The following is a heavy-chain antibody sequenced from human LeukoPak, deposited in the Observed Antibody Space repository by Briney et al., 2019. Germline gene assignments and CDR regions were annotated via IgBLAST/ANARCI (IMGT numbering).Heavy chain of an antibody. CDR2: LKQDGNEK. V-gene: IGHV3-7*05. Sequence: GGSLRLSCAASGFTFSSYWMSWLGQAPGKGLEGAAILKQDGNEKYYVDSVKGRFTISRDNAKTSLYLQMNGLRAEDTAVYHCARYSTSSGWLDPWGQGTLVTVSS. CDR1: GFTFSSYW. J-gene: IGHJ5*02. CDR3: ARYSTSSGWLDP. D-gene: IGHD6-6*01.